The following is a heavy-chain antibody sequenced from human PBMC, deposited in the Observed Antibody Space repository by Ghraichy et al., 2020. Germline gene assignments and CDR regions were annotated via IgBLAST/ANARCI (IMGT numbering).Heavy chain of an antibody. CDR3: ARYVFSTKDFDH. D-gene: IGHD1/OR15-1a*01. V-gene: IGHV4-59*08. J-gene: IGHJ4*02. CDR2: ISYDGRS. CDR1: GGSISGNF. Sequence: SETLSLSCTVSGGSISGNFWSWVRQAPGKGLEWIGTISYDGRSNHNPSLKSRDTISLDTSKNQISLKLSSVTAADTAVYYCARYVFSTKDFDHWGKGTLVTVSS.